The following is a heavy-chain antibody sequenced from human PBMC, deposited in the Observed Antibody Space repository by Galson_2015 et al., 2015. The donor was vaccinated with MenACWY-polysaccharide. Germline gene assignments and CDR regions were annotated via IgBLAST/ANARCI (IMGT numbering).Heavy chain of an antibody. V-gene: IGHV4-61*01. CDR2: MSSNGGA. Sequence: SETLSLTCTVSGGSVSSGTDYWSWLRQPPGKGLEWIGFMSSNGGANRNPSLKSRVTISIDTSKNQFSLRLNSVTAADTAMYYCAREQTYRGSCGWFDSWGQGTLVTVSP. CDR3: AREQTYRGSCGWFDS. D-gene: IGHD1-26*01. CDR1: GGSVSSGTDY. J-gene: IGHJ5*01.